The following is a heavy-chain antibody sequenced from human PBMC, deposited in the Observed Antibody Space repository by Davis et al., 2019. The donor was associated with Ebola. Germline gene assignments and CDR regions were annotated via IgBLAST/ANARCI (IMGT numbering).Heavy chain of an antibody. CDR1: GFTFSSYA. J-gene: IGHJ4*02. D-gene: IGHD2-15*01. CDR2: TSYDGSLK. Sequence: PGGSLRLSCVASGFTFSSYAVHWVRQAPGKGLEWVAVTSYDGSLKYYADSVKGRFTISRDNSEQTLYLQMNSLRPEDTAVYYCTRADRSPYCSGGACYYLDYWGQGTLVTVSS. V-gene: IGHV3-30-3*01. CDR3: TRADRSPYCSGGACYYLDY.